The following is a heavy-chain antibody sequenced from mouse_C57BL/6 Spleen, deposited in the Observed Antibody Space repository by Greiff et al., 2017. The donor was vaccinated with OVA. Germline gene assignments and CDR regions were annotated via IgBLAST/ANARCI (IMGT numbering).Heavy chain of an antibody. J-gene: IGHJ4*01. D-gene: IGHD1-1*01. V-gene: IGHV5-9*01. CDR1: GFTFSSYT. CDR2: ISGGGGNT. CDR3: ARQGDYYGSSLYAMDY. Sequence: EVKVVESGGGLVKPGGSLKLSCAASGFTFSSYTMSWVRQTPEKRLEWVATISGGGGNTYYPDSVKGRFTISRDNAKNTLYLQMSSLRSEDTALYYCARQGDYYGSSLYAMDYWGQGTSVTVSS.